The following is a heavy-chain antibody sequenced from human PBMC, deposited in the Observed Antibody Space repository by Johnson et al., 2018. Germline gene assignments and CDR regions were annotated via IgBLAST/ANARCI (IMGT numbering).Heavy chain of an antibody. V-gene: IGHV4-59*01. CDR1: GGSISSYY. D-gene: IGHD3-22*01. Sequence: QVQLQESGPGLVKPSETLSLTCTVSGGSISSYYWSWIRQPPGKGLELIGYIFYTGITNYNPSLKSRVPISVDTSNNQLSLKVISVTAAATAVYVCARFGYYPFDYWGQGTLVNVSS. J-gene: IGHJ4*02. CDR2: IFYTGIT. CDR3: ARFGYYPFDY.